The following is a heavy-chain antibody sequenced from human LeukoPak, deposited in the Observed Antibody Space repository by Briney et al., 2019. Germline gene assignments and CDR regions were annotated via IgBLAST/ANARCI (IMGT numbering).Heavy chain of an antibody. Sequence: GGSLRLSCAASGFTFSDYYMSWIRQAPGKGLEWVSYISSSGSTIYYADSVKGRFTISRDNAKNSLYLQMNSLRAEDTAVYCCARKGDIVATNWFDPWGQGTLVTVSS. V-gene: IGHV3-11*01. CDR3: ARKGDIVATNWFDP. D-gene: IGHD5-12*01. J-gene: IGHJ5*02. CDR1: GFTFSDYY. CDR2: ISSSGSTI.